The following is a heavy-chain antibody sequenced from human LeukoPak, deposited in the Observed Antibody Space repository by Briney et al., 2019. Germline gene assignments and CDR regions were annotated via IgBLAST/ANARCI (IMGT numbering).Heavy chain of an antibody. J-gene: IGHJ6*03. D-gene: IGHD6-19*01. CDR3: AREGAVAGTWDYYYYMDV. CDR2: INWNGGST. V-gene: IGHV3-20*04. Sequence: GGSLRLSCAASGFTFDDYGMSWVRQAPGKGLEWVSGINWNGGSTGYADSVKGRFTISRDNAKNSLYLQMNSLRAEDTALYYCAREGAVAGTWDYYYYMDVWGKGTTVTVSS. CDR1: GFTFDDYG.